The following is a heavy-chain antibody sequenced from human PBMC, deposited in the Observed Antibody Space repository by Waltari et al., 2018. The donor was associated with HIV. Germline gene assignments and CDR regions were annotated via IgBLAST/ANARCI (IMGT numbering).Heavy chain of an antibody. CDR1: GGSIPSPNNY. Sequence: QLQLWESGPGLVGASEALSLTCFVSGGSIPSPNNYWGWIRQPPGEGLEWIGSIYYTGAAYYGPSLKSRVTISVDTSKNQFSLKLSSVTATDAAVYFCARAGRSFSSRPKTFDIWGPGTMVTVSS. CDR2: IYYTGAA. J-gene: IGHJ3*02. V-gene: IGHV4-39*01. D-gene: IGHD3-10*01. CDR3: ARAGRSFSSRPKTFDI.